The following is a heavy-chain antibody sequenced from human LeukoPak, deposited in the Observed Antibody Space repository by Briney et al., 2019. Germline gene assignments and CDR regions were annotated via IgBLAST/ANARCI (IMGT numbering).Heavy chain of an antibody. CDR3: ARDLIRSNDAFDI. CDR1: GGSISSGDYY. CDR2: IYYSGST. D-gene: IGHD3-3*02. J-gene: IGHJ3*02. V-gene: IGHV4-30-4*01. Sequence: SETLSLTCTVSGGSISSGDYYWSWIRQPPGKGLEWIGYIYYSGSTYYNPSLKSRVTISVDTSKNQFSLKLSSVTAADTAVHYCARDLIRSNDAFDIWGQGTMVTVSS.